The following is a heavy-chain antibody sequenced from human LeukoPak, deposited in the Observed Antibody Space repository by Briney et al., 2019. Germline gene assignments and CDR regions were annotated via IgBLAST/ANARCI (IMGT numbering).Heavy chain of an antibody. V-gene: IGHV3-7*01. J-gene: IGHJ3*02. D-gene: IGHD4-17*01. CDR1: AFTFSSYW. CDR2: IKQDGSGK. Sequence: PGGSLRLSCAASAFTFSSYWMSWVRQAPGKGLEWVANIKQDGSGKYYVDSVKGRFTISRDNAKNSLYLQMNSLRAEDTAVYYCASPTQTTGEDAFDIWGQGTMVTVSS. CDR3: ASPTQTTGEDAFDI.